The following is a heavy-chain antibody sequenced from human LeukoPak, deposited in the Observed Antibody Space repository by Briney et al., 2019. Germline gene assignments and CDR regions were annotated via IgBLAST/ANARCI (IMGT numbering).Heavy chain of an antibody. J-gene: IGHJ4*02. D-gene: IGHD3-10*01. CDR1: GGTFSSYA. CDR2: IIPIFGTA. CDR3: ASGGSGTPDY. Sequence: ASVKVSCKAFGGTFSSYAISWVRQAPGQGLEWMGGIIPIFGTANYAQKFQGRVTITADESTSTAYMELSSLRSEDTAVYYCASGGSGTPDYWGQGTLVTVSS. V-gene: IGHV1-69*13.